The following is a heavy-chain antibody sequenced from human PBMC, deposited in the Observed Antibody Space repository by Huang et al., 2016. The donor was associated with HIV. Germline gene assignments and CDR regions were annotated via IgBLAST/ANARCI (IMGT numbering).Heavy chain of an antibody. Sequence: EVQLVESGGGLVKPGGSLRLSCAASGFTFSSYSMNWVRQAPGKGLGWVSAISSSRSYIYYAASVKGRFTISRDNAKNSLYLQMNSLRAEDTAVYYCARAVPTPNRFGVGGFDYWGQGTLVTVSS. D-gene: IGHD3-3*01. J-gene: IGHJ4*02. V-gene: IGHV3-21*01. CDR2: ISSSRSYI. CDR3: ARAVPTPNRFGVGGFDY. CDR1: GFTFSSYS.